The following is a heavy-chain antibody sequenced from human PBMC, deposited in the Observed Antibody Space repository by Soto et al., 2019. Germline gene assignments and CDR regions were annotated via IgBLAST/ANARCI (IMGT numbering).Heavy chain of an antibody. D-gene: IGHD2-21*02. CDR2: ISVSVGST. CDR3: AKRDVPHSTSNAYFYDH. J-gene: IGHJ4*02. Sequence: ETLSLSCGVSGFPFAPSTMSWVRQAPGKGLEWASTISVSVGSTYSADSVQGRFTVSSDISDNTLFLRMTSLTADDTAVYFCAKRDVPHSTSNAYFYDHWGRGVLVTVSS. V-gene: IGHV3-23*01. CDR1: GFPFAPST.